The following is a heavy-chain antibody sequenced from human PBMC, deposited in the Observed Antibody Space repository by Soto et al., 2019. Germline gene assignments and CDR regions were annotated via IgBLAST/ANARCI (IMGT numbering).Heavy chain of an antibody. CDR2: ISSSSSYI. CDR3: ARFGIFVDILTGSRYGMDV. V-gene: IGHV3-21*01. D-gene: IGHD3-9*01. CDR1: GFTFSSYS. Sequence: GGSLRLSYAASGFTFSSYSMNWVRQAPGKGLEWVSSISSSSSYIYYADSVKGRFTISRDNAKNSLYLQMNSLRAEDTAVYYCARFGIFVDILTGSRYGMDVWGQGTTVTVSS. J-gene: IGHJ6*02.